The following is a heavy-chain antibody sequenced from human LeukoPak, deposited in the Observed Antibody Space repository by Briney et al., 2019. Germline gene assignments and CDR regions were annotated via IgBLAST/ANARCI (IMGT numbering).Heavy chain of an antibody. J-gene: IGHJ2*01. D-gene: IGHD3-10*01. CDR2: IYYSGST. CDR3: ASGLWFGELFHL. CDR1: GGSISSSSYY. V-gene: IGHV4-39*07. Sequence: SETLSLTRTVSGGSISSSSYYWGWIRQPPGKGLEWIGSIYYSGSTYYNPSIKSRVTISVDTSKNQFSLKLSSVTAADTAVYYCASGLWFGELFHLWGRGTLVTVSS.